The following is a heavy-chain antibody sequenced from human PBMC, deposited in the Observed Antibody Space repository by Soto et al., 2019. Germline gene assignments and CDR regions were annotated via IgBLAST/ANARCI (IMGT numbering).Heavy chain of an antibody. CDR1: GGSIGSGGYW. V-gene: IGHV4-31*03. CDR3: ARGTLV. Sequence: QVQLQESGPGLMQPSQTLSLTCTVSGGSIGSGGYWWSWIRQHPGRGLEWIGFVSYTGNTQYNPSLXSGXNISVDTSTKQFSLKLSSVTAADTAVYYCARGTLVWGQGTLVTVSS. J-gene: IGHJ4*02. CDR2: VSYTGNT. D-gene: IGHD2-2*01.